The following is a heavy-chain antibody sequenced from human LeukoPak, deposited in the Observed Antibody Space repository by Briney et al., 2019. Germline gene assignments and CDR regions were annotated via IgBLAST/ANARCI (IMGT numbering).Heavy chain of an antibody. V-gene: IGHV3-30*04. CDR2: ISYDGSNK. D-gene: IGHD2-21*01. CDR1: GFTFSSYA. J-gene: IGHJ6*04. CDR3: ARPGCGGNCYYRMDV. Sequence: PGRSLRLSCAASGFTFSSYAMHWVRQAPGKGLEWVAVISYDGSNKYYADSVKGRFTISRDNSKNTLYLQMNSLRAEDTAVYYCARPGCGGNCYYRMDVWGKGTTVTVSS.